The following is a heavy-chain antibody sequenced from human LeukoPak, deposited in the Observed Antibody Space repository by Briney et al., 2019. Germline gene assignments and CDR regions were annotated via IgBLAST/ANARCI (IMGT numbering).Heavy chain of an antibody. Sequence: ASVKVSCTASGYTFTGYYMHWVRQAPGQGLEWMGIINPSGGSTSYAQKFQGRVTMTRDTSTSTVYMELSSLRSEDTAVYYCARDPRFLEWLSNFDYWGQGTLVTVSS. V-gene: IGHV1-46*01. CDR3: ARDPRFLEWLSNFDY. CDR1: GYTFTGYY. J-gene: IGHJ4*02. CDR2: INPSGGST. D-gene: IGHD3-3*01.